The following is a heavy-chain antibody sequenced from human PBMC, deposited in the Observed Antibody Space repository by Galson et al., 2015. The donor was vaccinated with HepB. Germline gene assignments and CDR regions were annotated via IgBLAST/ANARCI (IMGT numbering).Heavy chain of an antibody. Sequence: SVKVSCKASGYTFTSYYMHWVRQAPGQGLEWMGIINPSGSSTSYAQKFQGRVTMTRDTSTSTVYMELSSLRSEDTAVYYCARRVYYGSGSYYKKDYFDYWGQGTLVTVSS. V-gene: IGHV1-46*03. CDR1: GYTFTSYY. D-gene: IGHD3-10*01. CDR3: ARRVYYGSGSYYKKDYFDY. CDR2: INPSGSST. J-gene: IGHJ4*02.